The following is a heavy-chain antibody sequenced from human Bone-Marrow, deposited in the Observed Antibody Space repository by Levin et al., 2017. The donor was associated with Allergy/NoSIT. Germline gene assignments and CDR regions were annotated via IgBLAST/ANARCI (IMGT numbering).Heavy chain of an antibody. CDR2: INPNSGAT. D-gene: IGHD2-21*02. V-gene: IGHV1-2*02. J-gene: IGHJ5*02. CDR3: TRSEHGHGDVVCGVLWWWFDP. CDR1: GYSFIDYY. Sequence: ASVKVSCKSSGYSFIDYYIHWVRQAPGQGPEWMGWINPNSGATRYAQKFQGRVTMTRDTSMNSGYMEPSRLTSDDTAVTYCTRSEHGHGDVVCGVLWWWFDPWGQGTRVTVSS.